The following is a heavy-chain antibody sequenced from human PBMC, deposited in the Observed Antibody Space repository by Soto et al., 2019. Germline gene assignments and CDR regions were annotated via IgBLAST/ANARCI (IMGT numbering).Heavy chain of an antibody. CDR1: GFTFSSYA. Sequence: QVQLVESGGGVVQPGRSLRLSCAASGFTFSSYAMHWVRQAPGKGLEWVAVISYDGSNKYYADSVKGRFTISRDNSKNTLYLQMNSLSAEDKAVYYCARGGGVRSYDFWGGSLDYWGQGTLVTVSS. D-gene: IGHD3-3*01. CDR3: ARGGGVRSYDFWGGSLDY. V-gene: IGHV3-30-3*01. CDR2: ISYDGSNK. J-gene: IGHJ4*02.